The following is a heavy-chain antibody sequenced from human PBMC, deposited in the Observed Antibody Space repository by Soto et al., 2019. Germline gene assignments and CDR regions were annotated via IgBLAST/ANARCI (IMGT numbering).Heavy chain of an antibody. D-gene: IGHD3-3*01. J-gene: IGHJ3*02. CDR1: GFTLSSYA. CDR3: AKDLYYDFWSGYYAGAFDI. CDR2: ISGSGGST. V-gene: IGHV3-23*01. Sequence: PGGSLRLSCAASGFTLSSYAMSWVRQAPGKGLEWVSAISGSGGSTYYADSVKGRFTISRDNSKNTLYLQMNSLRAEDTAVYYCAKDLYYDFWSGYYAGAFDIWGQGTMVTVSS.